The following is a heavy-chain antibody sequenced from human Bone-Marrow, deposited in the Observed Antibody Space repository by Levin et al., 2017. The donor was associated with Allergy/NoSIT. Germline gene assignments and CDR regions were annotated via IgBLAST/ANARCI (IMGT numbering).Heavy chain of an antibody. CDR2: ISSSGSTI. Sequence: AGGSLRLSCAASGFTFSSYEMNWVRQAPGKGLEWVSYISSSGSTIYYADSVKGRFTISRDNAKNSLYLQMNSLRAEDTAVYYCAREYSSPFVRGYYYYGMDVWGQGTTVTVSS. J-gene: IGHJ6*02. CDR1: GFTFSSYE. V-gene: IGHV3-48*03. CDR3: AREYSSPFVRGYYYYGMDV. D-gene: IGHD6-13*01.